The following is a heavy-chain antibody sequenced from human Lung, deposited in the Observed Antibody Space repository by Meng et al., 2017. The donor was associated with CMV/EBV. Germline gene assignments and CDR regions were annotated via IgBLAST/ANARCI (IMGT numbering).Heavy chain of an antibody. J-gene: IGHJ6*02. CDR1: GGFISSSSW. V-gene: IGHV4-4*01. D-gene: IGHD2-2*01. Sequence: LXCAVSGGFISSSSWWSWVRQPPGKGLEWIGEIHHSGRTKYNPSLKSRVIISVDKSKNQFTLNLSSVTAADTAVYFCAREYCSATSCYLVASGGMDVWXQGTTVTVSS. CDR3: AREYCSATSCYLVASGGMDV. CDR2: IHHSGRT.